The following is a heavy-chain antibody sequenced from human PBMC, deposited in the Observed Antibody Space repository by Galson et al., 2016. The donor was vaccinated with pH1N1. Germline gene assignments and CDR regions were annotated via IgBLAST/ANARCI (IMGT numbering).Heavy chain of an antibody. J-gene: IGHJ4*02. CDR2: RRYDGSDK. V-gene: IGHV3-30*02. D-gene: IGHD6-13*01. CDR3: AKLWQELPDGFDY. CDR1: GFTDSNYD. Sequence: SLRLACAASGFTDSNYDMHWVRQAPGKGLEWVAFRRYDGSDKYYADSVKGRFTISRDNSKNTLYLQMNSLKVEDTAVYYCAKLWQELPDGFDYWGQGTLVTVSS.